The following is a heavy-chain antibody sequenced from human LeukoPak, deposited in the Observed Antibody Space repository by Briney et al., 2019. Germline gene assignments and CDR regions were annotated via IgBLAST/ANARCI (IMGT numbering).Heavy chain of an antibody. V-gene: IGHV1-8*01. Sequence: ASVKVSCKASGYTFTSYDINRVRQATGQGLEWMGWMNPNSGNTGYAQKFQGRVTMTRNTSISTAYMELSSLRSEDTAVYYCARATRDGYKGIYYFDYWGQGTLVTVSS. D-gene: IGHD5-24*01. CDR3: ARATRDGYKGIYYFDY. J-gene: IGHJ4*02. CDR1: GYTFTSYD. CDR2: MNPNSGNT.